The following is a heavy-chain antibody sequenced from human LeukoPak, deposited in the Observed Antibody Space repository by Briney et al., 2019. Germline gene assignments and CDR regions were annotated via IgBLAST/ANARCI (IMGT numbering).Heavy chain of an antibody. CDR1: RFTFSGYW. V-gene: IGHV3-7*01. J-gene: IGHJ6*03. Sequence: GGSLRLSWAVARFTFSGYWMSWVRQAPERGLEWVANIKQEGSEKYYVDSAKGRFTISRDNAKTSLYLQMNSLRTEDTDVYYCSREAGETRYYYYYMDDWGKGTTVTVSS. CDR3: SREAGETRYYYYYMDD. CDR2: IKQEGSEK. D-gene: IGHD1-26*01.